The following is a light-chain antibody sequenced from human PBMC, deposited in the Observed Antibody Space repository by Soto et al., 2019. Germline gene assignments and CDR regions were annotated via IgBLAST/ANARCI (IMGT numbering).Light chain of an antibody. Sequence: SYELTQPPSVSVAPGQTARITCGGNNIGSKNVHWYQQKPGRAPVLVVYDDSDRPSGIPERFSGSNSGNTATLTISRVEDGDEDDYYCQVWDSISDVVFGGGTKLTVL. J-gene: IGLJ2*01. CDR1: NIGSKN. V-gene: IGLV3-21*02. CDR3: QVWDSISDVV. CDR2: DDS.